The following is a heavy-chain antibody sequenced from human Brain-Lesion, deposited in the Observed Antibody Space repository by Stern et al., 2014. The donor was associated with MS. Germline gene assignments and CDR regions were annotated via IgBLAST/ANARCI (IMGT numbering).Heavy chain of an antibody. CDR3: ARGRVVPGFQYYATDV. V-gene: IGHV4-61*02. CDR2: IFNSGCT. Sequence: QVQLVQSGPGLVKPSQTLSLSCTVSGGSISSGGYYWSWIRQPAGKGLEWIGRIFNSGCTSHKPSLKNRVTQSIDPSQNPVSLTLNPMTAADTAVYYCARGRVVPGFQYYATDVWGQGTTVIVSS. D-gene: IGHD2-2*01. CDR1: GGSISSGGYY. J-gene: IGHJ6*02.